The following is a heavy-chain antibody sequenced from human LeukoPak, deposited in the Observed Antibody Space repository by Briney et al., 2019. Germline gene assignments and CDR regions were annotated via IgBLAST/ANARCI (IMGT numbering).Heavy chain of an antibody. CDR3: ARDAFDI. CDR2: ISNTNSYI. Sequence: PGGSLRLSCAASGFTFSSYSMNWVRQAPGKGLEWVSCISNTNSYIYYADSVKGRFTISRDNAKNSLYLQMNSLRAEDTAVYYCARDAFDIWGQGTMVTVSS. V-gene: IGHV3-21*01. CDR1: GFTFSSYS. J-gene: IGHJ3*02.